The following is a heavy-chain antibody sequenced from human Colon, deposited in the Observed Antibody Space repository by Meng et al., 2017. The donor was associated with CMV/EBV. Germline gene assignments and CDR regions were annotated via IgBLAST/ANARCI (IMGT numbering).Heavy chain of an antibody. V-gene: IGHV3-74*01. J-gene: IGHJ4*02. CDR1: GVLFGHHW. CDR2: INSDGSDS. Sequence: SCAASGVLFGHHWMHWVRQTPGKGLEWVSRINSDGSDSTYADSVRGRFSISRDNARNTLYLHMSSLRADDTAVYFCARVRGQDGLLDSWGQGTLVTVSS. CDR3: ARVRGQDGLLDS. D-gene: IGHD2-15*01.